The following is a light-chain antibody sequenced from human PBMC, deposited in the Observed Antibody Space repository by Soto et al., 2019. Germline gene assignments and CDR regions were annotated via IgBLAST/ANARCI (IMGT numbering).Light chain of an antibody. CDR2: QDS. CDR1: KLGDKY. CDR3: QAWDSSTFYV. V-gene: IGLV3-1*01. J-gene: IGLJ1*01. Sequence: SYELTQPLSVSVSPGQTASITCSGDKLGDKYACWYQQKPGQSPVLVIYQDSKRPSGIPERFSGSNSGNTATLTISGTQAMDEADYYCQAWDSSTFYVFGTGTKLTVL.